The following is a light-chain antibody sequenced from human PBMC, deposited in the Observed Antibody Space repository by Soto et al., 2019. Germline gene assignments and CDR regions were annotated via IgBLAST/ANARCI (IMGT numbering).Light chain of an antibody. Sequence: DIVMTQSPDSLAVSLGERATINCKSSQSVLYSSNNKNFLAWYQQKAGQPPKLLIYWASTRKSGVPDRISGSGSGTDFTLTISSLQAEDVAVYYCQQYFGTPLTFGGATKLEIK. CDR1: QSVLYSSNNKNF. CDR3: QQYFGTPLT. J-gene: IGKJ4*01. CDR2: WAS. V-gene: IGKV4-1*01.